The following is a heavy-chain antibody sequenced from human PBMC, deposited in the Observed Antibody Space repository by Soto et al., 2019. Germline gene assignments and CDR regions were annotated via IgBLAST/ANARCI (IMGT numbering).Heavy chain of an antibody. CDR3: ASDYSNYRGYYYYGMDV. D-gene: IGHD4-4*01. Sequence: GASVKVSCKASGGTFSSYASSWVRQAPGQGLEWMGGIIPIFGTANYAQKFQGRVTITADESTSTAYMELSSLRSEDTAVYYCASDYSNYRGYYYYGMDVWGQGTTVTVSS. J-gene: IGHJ6*02. V-gene: IGHV1-69*13. CDR2: IIPIFGTA. CDR1: GGTFSSYA.